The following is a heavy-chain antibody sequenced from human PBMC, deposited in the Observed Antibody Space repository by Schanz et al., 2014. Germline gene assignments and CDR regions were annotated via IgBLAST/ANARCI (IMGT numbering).Heavy chain of an antibody. CDR2: ITYDGSNT. Sequence: QVQLVESGGGVVQPGRSLRLSCAASGFTMITYAMHWVRQPPGKGLEWVAIITYDGSNTYHADSVKGRFTISRENGKNSLYLQMNSLRAGDTAVYYCARGRRGDCRRTSCTYYFDYWGQGTLVTVSS. D-gene: IGHD2-2*01. J-gene: IGHJ4*02. CDR1: GFTMITYA. CDR3: ARGRRGDCRRTSCTYYFDY. V-gene: IGHV3-30*14.